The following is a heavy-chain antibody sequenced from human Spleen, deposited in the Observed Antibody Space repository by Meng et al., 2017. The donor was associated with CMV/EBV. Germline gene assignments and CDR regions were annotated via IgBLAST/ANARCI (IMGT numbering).Heavy chain of an antibody. CDR2: MYSSGNT. CDR1: GISVSSNY. J-gene: IGHJ6*02. CDR3: ARAAAYMSYGVDV. D-gene: IGHD2-15*01. Sequence: GEALKFSCATAGISVSSNYVTWVRHAPGEGLERVSVMYSSGNTNYADYVKGRFTISRDNSKNTVFLQMNSLRADDTAVYYCARAAAYMSYGVDVWGQGTTVTVSS. V-gene: IGHV3-66*03.